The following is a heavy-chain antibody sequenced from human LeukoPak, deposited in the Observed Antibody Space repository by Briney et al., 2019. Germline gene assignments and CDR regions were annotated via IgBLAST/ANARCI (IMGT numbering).Heavy chain of an antibody. CDR3: ARNRGDPYYFDD. J-gene: IGHJ4*02. CDR2: INYSGST. CDR1: GVAISSYY. Sequence: SETLSLTCTVSGVAISSYYWSWVRQPPGKGLEWVGYINYSGSTNYNPSLKSRVSISVDTSKNQFSLKLSPVTAAGTAVYYCARNRGDPYYFDDWGQGTLVTVSS. V-gene: IGHV4-59*01. D-gene: IGHD7-27*01.